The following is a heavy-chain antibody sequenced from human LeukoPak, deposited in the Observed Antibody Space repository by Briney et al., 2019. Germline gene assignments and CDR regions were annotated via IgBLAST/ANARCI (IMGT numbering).Heavy chain of an antibody. CDR1: GFTFSSHH. V-gene: IGHV3-7*01. J-gene: IGHJ6*02. Sequence: GGSLRLSCVASGFTFSSHHMNWVRQTPGKGLESVATIKPDGSEKYYVDSVKGRFTISRDNAKNSLYLQMNSLRAEDTAVYYCARVGMDVWGQGTTVTVSS. CDR2: IKPDGSEK. CDR3: ARVGMDV.